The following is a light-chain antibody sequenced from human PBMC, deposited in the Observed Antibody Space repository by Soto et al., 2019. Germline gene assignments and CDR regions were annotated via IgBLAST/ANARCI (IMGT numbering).Light chain of an antibody. J-gene: IGKJ5*01. CDR2: AAS. CDR3: QQFNSYPLT. V-gene: IGKV1-9*01. Sequence: DIQLTQSPSFLSASVGDRVTITCRASQGISSYLAWYQQKPGKPPKLLIYAASTLQSGVPSTFSGSGSGTEFTLTISSLQPEDFATYYCQQFNSYPLTFGQGTRLEMK. CDR1: QGISSY.